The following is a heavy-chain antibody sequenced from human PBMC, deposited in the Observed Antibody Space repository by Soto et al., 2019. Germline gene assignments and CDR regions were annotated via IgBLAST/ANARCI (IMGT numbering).Heavy chain of an antibody. CDR1: GYSLTSYF. CDR3: ARRGAGRGHYYDGMDV. CDR2: IYPGDSDT. J-gene: IGHJ6*02. Sequence: GESLKISCQGSGYSLTSYFIVWVRQMPWKGLEWMGLIYPGDSDTRYSPSFQGQVTISADKSINTAFLQWRSLKPSDTAMYYCARRGAGRGHYYDGMDVWGQGTTVTVSS. D-gene: IGHD6-19*01. V-gene: IGHV5-51*01.